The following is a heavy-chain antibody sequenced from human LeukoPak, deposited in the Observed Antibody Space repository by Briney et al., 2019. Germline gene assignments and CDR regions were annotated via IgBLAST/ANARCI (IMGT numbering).Heavy chain of an antibody. CDR1: GFTFSSYG. V-gene: IGHV3-30*02. D-gene: IGHD3-3*01. J-gene: IGHJ4*02. CDR3: ASQRTPTIFGVVISAQPAKY. CDR2: IQYDGSNR. Sequence: GGSLRLSCAASGFTFSSYGMYWVRQAPGKGLDWVAFIQYDGSNRYYSDSVKGRFTTSRDNSKNTLYLQVNSLSAEDTAVYYCASQRTPTIFGVVISAQPAKYWGQGTLVTVSS.